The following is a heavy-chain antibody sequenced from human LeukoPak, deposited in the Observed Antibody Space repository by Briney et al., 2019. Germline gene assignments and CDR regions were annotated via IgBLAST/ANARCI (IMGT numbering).Heavy chain of an antibody. CDR1: GFTFSIYS. CDR2: ISSGSSNI. CDR3: AKDGQGLTYYFDY. V-gene: IGHV3-48*02. J-gene: IGHJ4*02. Sequence: GGSLRLSCAASGFTFSIYSMNWVRQAPGKGLEWVSYISSGSSNIYYADSVKGRFTISRDNAKNALYLQMNSLRDEDTAVYYCAKDGQGLTYYFDYWGQGTLVTVSS. D-gene: IGHD3-16*01.